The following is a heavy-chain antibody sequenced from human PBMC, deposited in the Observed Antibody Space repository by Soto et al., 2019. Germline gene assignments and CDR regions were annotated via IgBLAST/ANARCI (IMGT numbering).Heavy chain of an antibody. CDR3: ASLEMGLRFFDY. D-gene: IGHD3-3*01. J-gene: IGHJ4*02. CDR2: IYYSGST. V-gene: IGHV4-31*03. Sequence: SETLSLTCTVSGGSISSGGYYWSWIRQHPGKGLEWIGYIYYSGSTYYNPSLKSRVTISVDTSKNQFSLKLSSVTAADTAVYYCASLEMGLRFFDYWGQGTLVTVSS. CDR1: GGSISSGGYY.